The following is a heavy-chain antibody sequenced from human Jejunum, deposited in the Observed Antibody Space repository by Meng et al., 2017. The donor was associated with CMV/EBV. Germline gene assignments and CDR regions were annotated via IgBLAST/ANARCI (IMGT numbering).Heavy chain of an antibody. D-gene: IGHD2/OR15-2a*01. V-gene: IGHV3-74*01. J-gene: IGHJ4*02. CDR2: MNSDGSTT. Sequence: CAAAGFTVSRSWMHWVRQAPGKGLVWVSRMNSDGSTTNHADSVTGRFNISRDNARNTLYLQMNSLRADDTAVYYCARAGEYRFDYWGQGTLVTVSS. CDR1: GFTVSRSW. CDR3: ARAGEYRFDY.